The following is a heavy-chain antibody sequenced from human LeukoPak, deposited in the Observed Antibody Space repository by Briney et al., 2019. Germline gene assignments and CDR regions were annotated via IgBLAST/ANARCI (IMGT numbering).Heavy chain of an antibody. V-gene: IGHV3-11*04. J-gene: IGHJ4*02. CDR2: ISSSGSTI. Sequence: GGSLRLSCAASGSTFSDYYMSWIRQAPGKGLEWVSYISSSGSTIYYADSVKGRFTISRDNAKNSLYLQMNSLRAEDTAVYYCASLGIAAAGSFDYWGQGTLVTVSS. D-gene: IGHD6-13*01. CDR3: ASLGIAAAGSFDY. CDR1: GSTFSDYY.